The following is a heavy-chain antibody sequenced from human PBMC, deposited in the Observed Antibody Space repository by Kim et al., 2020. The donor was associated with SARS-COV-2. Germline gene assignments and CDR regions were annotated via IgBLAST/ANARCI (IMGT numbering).Heavy chain of an antibody. J-gene: IGHJ6*02. V-gene: IGHV3-30*18. Sequence: GGSLRLSCAASGFTFGNYGMHWVRQAPGEGLQWVALISNDGSNQYYGDSVKGRFTISRDNSKNTLSLLMNSLRREDTAVYYCAKEKLLMGTNYGMDVWGQGTTVTVSS. D-gene: IGHD2-8*01. CDR1: GFTFGNYG. CDR3: AKEKLLMGTNYGMDV. CDR2: ISNDGSNQ.